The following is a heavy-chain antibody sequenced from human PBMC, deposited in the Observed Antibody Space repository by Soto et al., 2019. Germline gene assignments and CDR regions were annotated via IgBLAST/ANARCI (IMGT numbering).Heavy chain of an antibody. CDR3: ARAGDYDSSGYYSGLGY. J-gene: IGHJ4*02. Sequence: QVQLVQSGAEVKKPGSSVKVSCKASGGTFSSYTISWVRQAPGQGLEWMGRIIPILGIANYAQKFQGRVTTTAAKSTSTAKMELSSLRAEDTAVYYCARAGDYDSSGYYSGLGYWGQGTLVTVSS. V-gene: IGHV1-69*02. CDR2: IIPILGIA. CDR1: GGTFSSYT. D-gene: IGHD3-22*01.